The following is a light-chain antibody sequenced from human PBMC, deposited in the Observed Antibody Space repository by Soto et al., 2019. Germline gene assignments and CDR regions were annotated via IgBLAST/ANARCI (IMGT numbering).Light chain of an antibody. CDR3: QQYNNFWT. CDR1: QSVSSN. V-gene: IGKV3-15*01. CDR2: GAS. Sequence: EIVMTQSPATLSVSPGETATLSCRASQSVSSNLAWYQQKPGQAPRLLIYGASTRATGIPARFSGGGSGTEFTLTISSLQSEDFAVYYCQQYNNFWTFGQGTKVEIK. J-gene: IGKJ1*01.